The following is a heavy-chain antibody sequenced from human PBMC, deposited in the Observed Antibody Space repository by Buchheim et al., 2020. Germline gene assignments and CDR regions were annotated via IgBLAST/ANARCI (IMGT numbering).Heavy chain of an antibody. CDR1: GFTFSSYG. Sequence: QVQLVESGGGVVQPGRSLRLSCAASGFTFSSYGMHWVRQAPGKGLEWVAVISYDGSNKYYADSVKGRFTISRDNSKNTLYLQMNSLRAEDTAVYYCAKDLGSDYYYGMDVWGQGTT. CDR3: AKDLGSDYYYGMDV. V-gene: IGHV3-30*18. J-gene: IGHJ6*02. CDR2: ISYDGSNK. D-gene: IGHD3-16*01.